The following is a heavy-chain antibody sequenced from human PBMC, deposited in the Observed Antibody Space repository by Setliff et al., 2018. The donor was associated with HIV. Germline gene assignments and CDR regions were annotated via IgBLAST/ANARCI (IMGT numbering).Heavy chain of an antibody. V-gene: IGHV4-38-2*02. D-gene: IGHD3-10*01. CDR1: GDSISGSYY. J-gene: IGHJ4*02. CDR2: IYPSGNIYPNGGT. CDR3: AREGGLQLWFRYFDY. Sequence: SETLSLTCAVSGDSISGSYYWAWIRQPPGKGLEWIANIYPSGNIYPNGGTNYNPSLKGRVTISLDTSKNQFSLKLNSVTAADTALYYCAREGGLQLWFRYFDYWGQGSLVTVSS.